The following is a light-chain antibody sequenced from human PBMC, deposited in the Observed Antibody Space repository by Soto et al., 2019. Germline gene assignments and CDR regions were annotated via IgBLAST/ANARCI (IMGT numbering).Light chain of an antibody. CDR1: SGDFGDYY. CDR2: GVS. J-gene: IGLJ3*02. Sequence: QSVLTQPRSVSGSPGQSVTISCTGTSGDFGDYYVSWYQHHPGKAPKLIIYGVSKRPSGVPDRFSGSKSGNTASLTISGLQAEDDADYYCCSTAGSFAKVFGGGTQLTVL. CDR3: CSTAGSFAKV. V-gene: IGLV2-11*01.